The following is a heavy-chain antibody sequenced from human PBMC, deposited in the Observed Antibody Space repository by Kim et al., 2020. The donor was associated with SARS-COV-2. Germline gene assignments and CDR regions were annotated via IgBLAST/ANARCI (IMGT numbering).Heavy chain of an antibody. Sequence: ASVKVSCKVSGYTLTELSMHWVRQAPGKGLEWMGGFDPADGETIYAQKFQGRVTMTEDTSTDTAYMELSSLRSEDTAVYYCATASNYDILTGYSHPPDYWGQGTLVTVSS. CDR3: ATASNYDILTGYSHPPDY. D-gene: IGHD3-9*01. V-gene: IGHV1-24*01. CDR1: GYTLTELS. CDR2: FDPADGET. J-gene: IGHJ4*02.